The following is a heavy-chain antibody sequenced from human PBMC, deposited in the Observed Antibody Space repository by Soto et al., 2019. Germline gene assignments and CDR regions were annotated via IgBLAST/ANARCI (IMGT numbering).Heavy chain of an antibody. CDR2: ISGSGGST. V-gene: IGHV3-23*01. CDR3: AKEVVPAANYYYYCGMDV. CDR1: GFTFSSYA. D-gene: IGHD2-2*01. Sequence: PGGSLRLSCAASGFTFSSYAMSWVRQAPGKGLEWVSAISGSGGSTYYADSVKGRFTISRDNSKNTLYLQMNSLRAEDTAVYYCAKEVVPAANYYYYCGMDVWGQGTTVTVSS. J-gene: IGHJ6*02.